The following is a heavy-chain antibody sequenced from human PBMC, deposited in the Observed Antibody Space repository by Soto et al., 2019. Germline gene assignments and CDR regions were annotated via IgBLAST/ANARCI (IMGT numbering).Heavy chain of an antibody. J-gene: IGHJ6*03. V-gene: IGHV4-59*08. D-gene: IGHD6-19*01. CDR1: GGSISSYY. CDR2: IYYSGST. CDR3: ARQVKAVAGYYYYYYMDV. Sequence: SETLSLTCTVSGGSISSYYWSWIRQPPGKGLEWIGYIYYSGSTNYNPSLKSRVTISVDTSKNQFSLKLSSVTAADTAVYYCARQVKAVAGYYYYYYMDVWGKGTTVTVSS.